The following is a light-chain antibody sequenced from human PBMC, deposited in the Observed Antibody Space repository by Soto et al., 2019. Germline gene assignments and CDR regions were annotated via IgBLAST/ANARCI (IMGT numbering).Light chain of an antibody. Sequence: QSAPNHPPSAPGAPGHRVTISCSGSASNIGRDPVNWYQQVPGTAPKLLIYENNHRPSGVPDRFSGSKSGTSASLVISGLQSEDEAEYFCAGWDGSLKGFVFGTGTKVTXL. V-gene: IGLV1-44*01. CDR1: ASNIGRDP. CDR2: ENN. CDR3: AGWDGSLKGFV. J-gene: IGLJ1*01.